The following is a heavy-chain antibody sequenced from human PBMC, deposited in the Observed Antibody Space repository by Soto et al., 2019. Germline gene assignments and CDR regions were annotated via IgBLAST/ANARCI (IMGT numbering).Heavy chain of an antibody. Sequence: PVGSLRLSCAASGFTFSSYAMHRVRQAPGKGLEWVAVISYDGSNKYYADSVKGRFTISRDNSKNTLYLQMNSLRAEDTAVYYCARGGGVGATGSLYYYGMDVWGQGTTVTVSS. CDR1: GFTFSSYA. CDR3: ARGGGVGATGSLYYYGMDV. D-gene: IGHD1-26*01. CDR2: ISYDGSNK. J-gene: IGHJ6*02. V-gene: IGHV3-30-3*01.